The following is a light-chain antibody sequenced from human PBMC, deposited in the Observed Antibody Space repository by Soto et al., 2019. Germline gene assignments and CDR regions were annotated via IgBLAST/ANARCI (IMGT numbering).Light chain of an antibody. CDR3: QQYGRSPGT. J-gene: IGKJ4*02. Sequence: EIGLTQSPGTLSLSPGERATLSCRASQTVISNYVAWYQQKVGQAPRLLIYDAASRAPGFPDRFSGSGSGTDFTITISRLEPEDFAVYYCQQYGRSPGTFGGGTQGEI. CDR1: QTVISNY. CDR2: DAA. V-gene: IGKV3-20*01.